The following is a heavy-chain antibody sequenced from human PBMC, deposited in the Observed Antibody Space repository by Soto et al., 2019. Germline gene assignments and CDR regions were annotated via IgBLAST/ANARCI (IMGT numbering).Heavy chain of an antibody. CDR2: INHSGST. D-gene: IGHD2-21*02. J-gene: IGHJ5*02. CDR3: ARIYSCGGDCYNWFDP. Sequence: SETLSLTCAVYGGSFSGYYWSWIRQPPGKGLEWIGEINHSGSTNCTPSLKSRVTISVDTSKNQFSLKLSSVTSADTAVYYCARIYSCGGDCYNWFDPWGQGTLVTVSS. CDR1: GGSFSGYY. V-gene: IGHV4-34*01.